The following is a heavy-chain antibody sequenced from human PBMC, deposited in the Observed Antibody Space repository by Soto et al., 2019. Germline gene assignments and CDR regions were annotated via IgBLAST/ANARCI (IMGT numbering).Heavy chain of an antibody. J-gene: IGHJ4*02. V-gene: IGHV1-3*01. CDR3: ARVYSGYDSGTFLDY. D-gene: IGHD5-12*01. CDR2: INPGNGDT. Sequence: GASVKVSCKTSGYTFNKYPIHWVRQAPGQGLELMGWINPGNGDTGFSQKFQDRVTITRDTSASTAYMELRSLRSDDTAVYYCARVYSGYDSGTFLDYWGQGTLVTVSS. CDR1: GYTFNKYP.